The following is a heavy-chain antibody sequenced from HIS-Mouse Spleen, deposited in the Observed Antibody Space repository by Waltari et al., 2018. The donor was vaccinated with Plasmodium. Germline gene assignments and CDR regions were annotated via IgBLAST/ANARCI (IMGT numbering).Heavy chain of an antibody. D-gene: IGHD6-6*01. CDR2: IGTAGDT. J-gene: IGHJ4*02. CDR3: ARGPTYSSSYYFDY. Sequence: EVQLVESGGGLVQPGGSLRLSCAASGLPFSGYDMHWVRQATGKGLVWVSAIGTAGDTYYPGSVKGRFTISRENAKNSLYLQMTSLRAGDTAVYYCARGPTYSSSYYFDYWGQGTLVTVSS. V-gene: IGHV3-13*01. CDR1: GLPFSGYD.